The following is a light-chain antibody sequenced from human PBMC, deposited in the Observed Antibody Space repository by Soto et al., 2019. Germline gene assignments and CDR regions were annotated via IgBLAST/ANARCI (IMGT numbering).Light chain of an antibody. CDR3: CSYTGSSTLV. CDR1: SSDVGGYNF. Sequence: QSVLTQPASVSGSPGQSITISCIGTSSDVGGYNFVSWYQQHPGKAPKVMIYDVSDRPSGVSDRFSGSKSGNTASLTSSGLQAEDEADYYCCSYTGSSTLVFGGGTKLTVL. V-gene: IGLV2-14*01. J-gene: IGLJ2*01. CDR2: DVS.